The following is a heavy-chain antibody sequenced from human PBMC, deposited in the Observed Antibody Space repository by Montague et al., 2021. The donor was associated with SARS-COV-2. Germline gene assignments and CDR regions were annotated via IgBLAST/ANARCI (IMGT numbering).Heavy chain of an antibody. CDR2: IDYSGST. V-gene: IGHV4-59*01. D-gene: IGHD6-19*01. CDR1: GGSLKNYY. J-gene: IGHJ4*02. Sequence: SETLSLTCSVSGGSLKNYYWSWIRQPPGKELEWMGYIDYSGSTNYNPSLRFRLTLSVDTSSNQFSLKLNSLTSADTAVYYCARIHSSGWAYFFDYWAREPWSPSP. CDR3: ARIHSSGWAYFFDY.